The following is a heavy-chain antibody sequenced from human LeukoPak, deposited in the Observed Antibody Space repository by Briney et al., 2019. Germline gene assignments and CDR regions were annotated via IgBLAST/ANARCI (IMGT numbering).Heavy chain of an antibody. CDR1: GVSISSYY. D-gene: IGHD3-22*01. Sequence: SETLSLTCTDSGVSISSYYWSWIRQPPGKGLEWIGYIYYSGSTNYNPSLKSRVTISVDTSKNQFSLKLSSVTAADTAVYYCARVGRSGWFDPWGQGTLVTVFS. CDR2: IYYSGST. CDR3: ARVGRSGWFDP. J-gene: IGHJ5*02. V-gene: IGHV4-59*01.